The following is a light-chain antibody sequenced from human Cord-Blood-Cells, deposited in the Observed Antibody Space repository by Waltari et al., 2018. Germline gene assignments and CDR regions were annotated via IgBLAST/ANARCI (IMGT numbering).Light chain of an antibody. J-gene: IGLJ2*01. CDR3: QAWDSSYVV. V-gene: IGLV3-1*01. CDR2: QDS. Sequence: SYELTQPPSVSVSPGQTASITCSGDKLGDKYACWYQQKPGQSPVLVIYQDSKRPSGVPERFSGSNSGNTATLTISGTQGMDEADYYCQAWDSSYVVFGGGTKLTVL. CDR1: KLGDKY.